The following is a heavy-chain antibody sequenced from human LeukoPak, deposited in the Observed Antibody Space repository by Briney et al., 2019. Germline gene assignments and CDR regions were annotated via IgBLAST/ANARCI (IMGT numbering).Heavy chain of an antibody. CDR1: GGTFSSYA. CDR2: IIPIFGTA. V-gene: IGHV1-69*05. Sequence: SVKVSCKASGGTFSSYAISWVRQAPGQGLEWMGGIIPIFGTANYAQKFQGRATMTRDTSISTAYMELSRLRSDDTAVYYCARDSIAAAGTGYYYGMDVWGQGTTVTVSS. CDR3: ARDSIAAAGTGYYYGMDV. D-gene: IGHD6-13*01. J-gene: IGHJ6*02.